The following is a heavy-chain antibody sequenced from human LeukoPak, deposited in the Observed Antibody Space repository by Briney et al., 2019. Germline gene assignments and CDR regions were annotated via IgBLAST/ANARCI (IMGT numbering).Heavy chain of an antibody. Sequence: SGTLSLTCALSGGSISSNDWWSWVRQPPGKGLEWIGEIHHSGSTNYNPSLKSRVIISVDKSKNQFSLKLSSVTAADTAVYYCARDGDYGDYQYFQHWGQGTLVTVSS. CDR1: GGSISSNDW. J-gene: IGHJ1*01. D-gene: IGHD4-17*01. V-gene: IGHV4-4*02. CDR3: ARDGDYGDYQYFQH. CDR2: IHHSGST.